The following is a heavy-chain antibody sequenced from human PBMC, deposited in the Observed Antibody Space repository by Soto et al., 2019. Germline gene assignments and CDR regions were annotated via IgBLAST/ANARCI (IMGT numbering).Heavy chain of an antibody. CDR3: ASFVLTYYYDSSGYYRYGDFDY. Sequence: ASVKVSCKASGYTFTGYYMHWVRQAPGQGLEWMGWINPNSGGTNYAQKFQGRVTMTRDTSISTAYMELSRLRSDDTAVYYCASFVLTYYYDSSGYYRYGDFDYWGQGTLVTVPQ. D-gene: IGHD3-22*01. J-gene: IGHJ4*02. CDR2: INPNSGGT. CDR1: GYTFTGYY. V-gene: IGHV1-2*02.